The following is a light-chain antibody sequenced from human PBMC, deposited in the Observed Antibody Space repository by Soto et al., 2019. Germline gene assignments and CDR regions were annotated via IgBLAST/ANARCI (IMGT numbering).Light chain of an antibody. V-gene: IGKV3-20*01. Sequence: ELVLTQSPDSLSLSPGEGATLSCWASQSISGNYLAWYQQKPGRAPRLLIYGASNRATGIPDRFRGSGSGTDFSLTITRLEPEDCAVYYCQQYGRSAIFTLGPGTTV. CDR3: QQYGRSAIFT. CDR2: GAS. J-gene: IGKJ3*01. CDR1: QSISGNY.